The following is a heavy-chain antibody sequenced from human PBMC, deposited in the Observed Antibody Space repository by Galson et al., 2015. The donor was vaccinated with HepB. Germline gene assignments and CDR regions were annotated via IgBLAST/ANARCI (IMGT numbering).Heavy chain of an antibody. J-gene: IGHJ4*02. V-gene: IGHV3-9*01. CDR2: ISWNSGSI. CDR1: GFTFDDYA. D-gene: IGHD3-3*01. CDR3: AKGGINTIFGVVMTYFDY. Sequence: SLRLSCAASGFTFDDYAMHWVRQAPGKGLEWVSGISWNSGSIGYADSVKGRFTISRDNAKNSLYLQMNSLRAEDTALYYCAKGGINTIFGVVMTYFDYWGQGTLVTVSS.